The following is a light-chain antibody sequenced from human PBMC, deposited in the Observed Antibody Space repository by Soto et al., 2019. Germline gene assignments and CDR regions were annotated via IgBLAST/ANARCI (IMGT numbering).Light chain of an antibody. Sequence: QSALTQPASVSGSPGQSITISCTGTSSDVGGYNYVSWFQQHPGEAPKLMIYEVDYRPSGISDRFSAFKSGNTASLTISRLQAEDEADYYCCSYTSSGTWVFGGGTKVTVL. V-gene: IGLV2-14*01. CDR1: SSDVGGYNY. CDR2: EVD. J-gene: IGLJ3*02. CDR3: CSYTSSGTWV.